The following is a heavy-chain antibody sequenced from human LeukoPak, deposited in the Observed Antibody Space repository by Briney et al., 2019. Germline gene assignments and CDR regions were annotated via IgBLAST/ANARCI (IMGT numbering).Heavy chain of an antibody. CDR3: ARGPDHGAFDI. J-gene: IGHJ3*02. D-gene: IGHD1-14*01. V-gene: IGHV3-23*01. CDR2: ISGSGGCT. CDR1: GFTFSRDV. Sequence: GGSLRLSCAAPGFTFSRDVMRWVRQARGKGLEWVSAISGSGGCTYYADSVKGRFTISRDNSKNTLYVQMNSLRAEDTAVYYCARGPDHGAFDIWGQGTMVT.